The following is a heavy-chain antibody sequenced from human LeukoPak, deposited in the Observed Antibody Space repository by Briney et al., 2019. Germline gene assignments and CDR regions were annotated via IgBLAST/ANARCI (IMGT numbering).Heavy chain of an antibody. J-gene: IGHJ4*02. V-gene: IGHV3-53*04. CDR1: GFTVSSNY. D-gene: IGHD3-9*01. CDR2: IYSTGST. CDR3: ARIYDLLTGYSAFDY. Sequence: GGSLRLFCAASGFTVSSNYMTWVRQDPGKGLEWVSVIYSTGSTYYADSVQGRFTISRHNSKNTLYLQMNGLRPEDTAIYYCARIYDLLTGYSAFDYWGQGTLVTVSS.